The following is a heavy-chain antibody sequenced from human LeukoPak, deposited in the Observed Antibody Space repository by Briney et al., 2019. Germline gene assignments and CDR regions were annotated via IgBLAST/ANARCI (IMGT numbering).Heavy chain of an antibody. CDR3: ARDNTLGGFDY. J-gene: IGHJ4*02. D-gene: IGHD1-26*01. Sequence: PGRSLRLSCAASGFTFSSYAMSWVRQAPGKGLEWVSSISSRSSYIHYADSVKGRFTISRDNAKNSLYLQMNSLRAEDTAVYYCARDNTLGGFDYWGQGTLVTVSS. V-gene: IGHV3-21*01. CDR1: GFTFSSYA. CDR2: ISSRSSYI.